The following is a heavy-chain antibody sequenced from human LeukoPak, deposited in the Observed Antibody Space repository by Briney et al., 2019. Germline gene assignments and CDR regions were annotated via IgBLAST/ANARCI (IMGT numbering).Heavy chain of an antibody. CDR3: ARDLYSSGWYPNAFDI. J-gene: IGHJ3*02. CDR1: GYTFTSYG. Sequence: GASVKVSCKASGYTFTSYGISWVRQAPGQGLEWMGWISAYNGNTNYAQKLQGRVTMTTDTSTSTAYMELRSLRSDDTAVYYCARDLYSSGWYPNAFDIWGQGTMVTVSS. V-gene: IGHV1-18*01. D-gene: IGHD6-19*01. CDR2: ISAYNGNT.